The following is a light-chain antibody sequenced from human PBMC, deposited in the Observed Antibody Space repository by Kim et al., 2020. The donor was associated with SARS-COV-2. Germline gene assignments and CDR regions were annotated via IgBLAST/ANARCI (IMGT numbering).Light chain of an antibody. V-gene: IGKV1-33*01. CDR3: QQYDNLPLT. CDR2: DAS. Sequence: DIQMTQSPSSLSASVGDRVTITCQASQDISNYLNWYQQKPGKAPKLLIYDASNLETGVPSRFSGSGSGTYFTFTISSLQPEDIATYYCQQYDNLPLTFGGGTKVEI. J-gene: IGKJ4*01. CDR1: QDISNY.